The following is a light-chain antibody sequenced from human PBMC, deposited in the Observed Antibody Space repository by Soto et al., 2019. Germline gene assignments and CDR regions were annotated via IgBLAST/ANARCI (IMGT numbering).Light chain of an antibody. CDR1: QSVSSY. CDR2: DAS. J-gene: IGKJ1*01. CDR3: QQRSNWPWT. V-gene: IGKV3-11*01. Sequence: DIVLTQSPATLSLSPGERATLSCRASQSVSSYLAWYQQKPGQAPRLLIYDASNRATGIPARSSGSGSGTDFTLTISSPEPEDFAVYYRQQRSNWPWTFGQGTKVEIK.